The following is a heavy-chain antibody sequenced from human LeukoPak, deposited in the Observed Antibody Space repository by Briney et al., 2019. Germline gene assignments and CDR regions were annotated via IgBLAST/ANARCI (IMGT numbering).Heavy chain of an antibody. CDR3: ARHVTYDFWSGIPYGMDV. V-gene: IGHV3-66*04. D-gene: IGHD3-3*01. J-gene: IGHJ6*02. CDR2: IYSGGST. Sequence: PGGSLRLSCAASGFTVSSNYMSWVRQAPGKGREWVSVIYSGGSTYYADSVKGRFTISRDNSKNTLYLQMNSLRAEDTAVYYCARHVTYDFWSGIPYGMDVWGQGTTVTVSS. CDR1: GFTVSSNY.